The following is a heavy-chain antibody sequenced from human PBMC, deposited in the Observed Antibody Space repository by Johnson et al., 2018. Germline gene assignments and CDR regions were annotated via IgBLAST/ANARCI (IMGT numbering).Heavy chain of an antibody. D-gene: IGHD4/OR15-4a*01. Sequence: QVQLVQSGGGVVQPGRSLRLSCAASGFTFKNYDMHWVRQAPGKGLEWVSIIWFDGSNKRYADSVKGRFTIPRDNSKNTLFLQMHSLRAEDTAVYYCATNFGATEAWDFASWGQGTLVTVSS. J-gene: IGHJ4*02. CDR2: IWFDGSNK. CDR1: GFTFKNYD. CDR3: ATNFGATEAWDFAS. V-gene: IGHV3-33*01.